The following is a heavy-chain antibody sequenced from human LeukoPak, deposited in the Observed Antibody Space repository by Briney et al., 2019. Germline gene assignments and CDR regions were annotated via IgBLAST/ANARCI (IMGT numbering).Heavy chain of an antibody. J-gene: IGHJ4*02. V-gene: IGHV3-21*01. CDR3: ARDRLVGSTTPLY. Sequence: GGSLRLSCAASGFTFSSYSMNWVRQAPGKGLEWVLSISSSSSYIYYADSVKGRFTISRDNAKNSLYLQMNSLRAEDTAVYYCARDRLVGSTTPLYWGQGTLVTVSS. D-gene: IGHD1-26*01. CDR1: GFTFSSYS. CDR2: ISSSSSYI.